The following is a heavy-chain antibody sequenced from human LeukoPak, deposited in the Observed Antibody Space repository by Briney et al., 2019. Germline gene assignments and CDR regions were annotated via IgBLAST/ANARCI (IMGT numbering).Heavy chain of an antibody. CDR3: ARAGYYYDSSGYQVRAFDI. Sequence: SETLSLTCAVYGGPFSGYYWTWLRQPPGKGLEWIGEINHSGSTSYNPSLKSRVTISVDTSKNQFSLKLSSVTAADTAVFYCARAGYYYDSSGYQVRAFDIWGQGTMVIVSS. D-gene: IGHD3-22*01. CDR2: INHSGST. CDR1: GGPFSGYY. J-gene: IGHJ3*02. V-gene: IGHV4-34*01.